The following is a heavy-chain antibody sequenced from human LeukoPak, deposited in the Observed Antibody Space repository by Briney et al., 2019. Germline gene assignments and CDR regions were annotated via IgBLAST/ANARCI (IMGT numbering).Heavy chain of an antibody. CDR2: INPSGGST. D-gene: IGHD5-24*01. Sequence: GASVKVSCKASGYTFTSYYMHWVRQAPGQGLEWMGIINPSGGSTSYAQKFQGRVTMTRDMSTSTDYMELSRLRSDDTAVYYCARGRRDGYNSNWYFDLWGRGTLVTVSS. V-gene: IGHV1-46*01. CDR1: GYTFTSYY. J-gene: IGHJ2*01. CDR3: ARGRRDGYNSNWYFDL.